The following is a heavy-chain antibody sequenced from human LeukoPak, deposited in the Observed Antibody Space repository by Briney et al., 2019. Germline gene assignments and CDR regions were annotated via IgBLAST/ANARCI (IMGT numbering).Heavy chain of an antibody. CDR3: ARKSGLDY. CDR2: ISWNSGSI. V-gene: IGHV3-9*01. J-gene: IGHJ4*02. CDR1: GFTFDDYA. Sequence: GGSLRLSCAASGFTFDDYAMHWVRQAPGKGLEWVSGISWNSGSIGYADPVKGRFTISRDNAENSLYLQMSSLRAEDTAVYYCARKSGLDYWGQGTLVTVSS. D-gene: IGHD6-25*01.